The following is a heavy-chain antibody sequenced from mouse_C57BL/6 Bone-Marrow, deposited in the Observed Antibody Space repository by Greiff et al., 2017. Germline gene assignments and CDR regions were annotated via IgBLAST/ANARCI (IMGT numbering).Heavy chain of an antibody. V-gene: IGHV1-26*01. J-gene: IGHJ2*01. CDR2: INPNNGGT. Sequence: EVQLQQSGPELVKPGASVKISCKASGYTFTDYYMNWMKQSHGQSLEWIGDINPNNGGTSYNQKFKGKATLTVDKSSSTAYMELRSLTSEDSAVYYCARTIWLRYYFDYWGQGTTLTGSS. CDR3: ARTIWLRYYFDY. CDR1: GYTFTDYY. D-gene: IGHD2-2*01.